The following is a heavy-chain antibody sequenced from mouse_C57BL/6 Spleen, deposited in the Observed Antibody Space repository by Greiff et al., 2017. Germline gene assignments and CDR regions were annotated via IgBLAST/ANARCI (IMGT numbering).Heavy chain of an antibody. D-gene: IGHD4-1*01. CDR1: GYTFTSYW. V-gene: IGHV1-55*01. CDR2: IYPGSGST. Sequence: QVQLQQPGAELVKPGASVKVSCKASGYTFTSYWITWVKQRPGQGLEWIGGIYPGSGSTNYNEKFKGKATLTVDTSSSTAYMQLSSLTSEDAAVYYCARPGAWLGYGGQGTRGTVSA. CDR3: ARPGAWLGY. J-gene: IGHJ3*01.